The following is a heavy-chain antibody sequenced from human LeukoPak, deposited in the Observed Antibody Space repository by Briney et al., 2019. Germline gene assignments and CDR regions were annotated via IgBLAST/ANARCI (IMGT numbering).Heavy chain of an antibody. Sequence: GGSLRLSCAASGFTFSSYVMTWVRQAPGRGLGWVSGISGSAGNTYYADSVKGRFTISRDNSKNTLDLQMNSLRAEDTAEYYCAKVGPGYDRSGYYDNWGQGTLVTVSS. V-gene: IGHV3-23*01. D-gene: IGHD3-22*01. CDR3: AKVGPGYDRSGYYDN. CDR1: GFTFSSYV. CDR2: ISGSAGNT. J-gene: IGHJ4*02.